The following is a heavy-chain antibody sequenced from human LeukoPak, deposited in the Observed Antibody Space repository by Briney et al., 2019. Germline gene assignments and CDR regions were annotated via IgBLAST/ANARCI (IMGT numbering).Heavy chain of an antibody. CDR2: IKHDGSETGGSET. Sequence: GGSLRLSCAASGIYDMSWVRQAPGKGLEWVANIKHDGSETGGSETYYVDSVMGRFTISRDNAENSLYLQMNSLRVEDTAVYYCARDPGHPWEQLTAAFDIWGQGTMVTVSS. J-gene: IGHJ3*02. CDR3: ARDPGHPWEQLTAAFDI. D-gene: IGHD1-26*01. V-gene: IGHV3-7*01. CDR1: GIYD.